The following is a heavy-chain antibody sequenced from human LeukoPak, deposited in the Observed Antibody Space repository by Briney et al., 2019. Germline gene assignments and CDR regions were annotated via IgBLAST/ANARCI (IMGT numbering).Heavy chain of an antibody. CDR2: IGGSGGST. V-gene: IGHV3-23*01. CDR3: ATPPTVTRNY. Sequence: GGSLRLSCAASGFTFSSYAMSWVRQAPGKGLEWVSAIGGSGGSTYYADSVKGRFTISRDNPKKTLYLQMDSLRAEDTAVYYCATPPTVTRNYWGQGTLVTVSS. J-gene: IGHJ4*02. CDR1: GFTFSSYA. D-gene: IGHD4-17*01.